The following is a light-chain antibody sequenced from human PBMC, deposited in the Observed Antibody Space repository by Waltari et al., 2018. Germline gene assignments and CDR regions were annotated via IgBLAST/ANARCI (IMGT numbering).Light chain of an antibody. CDR3: NSRDSSGNHYV. CDR1: SLRIYY. CDR2: GKN. V-gene: IGLV3-19*01. J-gene: IGLJ1*01. Sequence: SSELTQDPAVSVALGQTVRITCQGASLRIYYASWYQQKPGQAPVLVIYGKNNRPSGIPDRFSGSSSGNTASLTITGAQAEDEADYYCNSRDSSGNHYVFGTGTKVTVL.